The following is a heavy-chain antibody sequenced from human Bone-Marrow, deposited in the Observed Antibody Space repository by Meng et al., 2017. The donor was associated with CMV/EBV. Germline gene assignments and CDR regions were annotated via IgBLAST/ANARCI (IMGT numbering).Heavy chain of an antibody. V-gene: IGHV1-24*01. Sequence: GGGVRNAGTSVKGSCKCSGYPLPELSMHWVRQAPGKGLEWMGGFDPEDGETIYAQKFQGRVTMTEDTSTDTAYMELSSLRSEDTAVYYCATSGNGDYLTGGYWGQGTLVTVSS. CDR3: ATSGNGDYLTGGY. CDR2: FDPEDGET. D-gene: IGHD4-17*01. J-gene: IGHJ4*02. CDR1: GYPLPELS.